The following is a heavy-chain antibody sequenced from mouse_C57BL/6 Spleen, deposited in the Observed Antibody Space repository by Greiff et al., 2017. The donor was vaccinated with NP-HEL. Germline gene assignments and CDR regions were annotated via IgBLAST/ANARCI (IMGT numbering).Heavy chain of an antibody. CDR1: GYAFSSYW. D-gene: IGHD4-1*01. V-gene: IGHV1-80*01. J-gene: IGHJ2*01. Sequence: QVQLKESGAELVKPGASVKISCKASGYAFSSYWMNWVKQRPGKGLEWIGQIYPGDGDTNYNGKFKGKATLTADKSSSTAYMQLSSLTSEDSAVYFCAREGGNWDGYYFDYWGQGTTLTVSS. CDR3: AREGGNWDGYYFDY. CDR2: IYPGDGDT.